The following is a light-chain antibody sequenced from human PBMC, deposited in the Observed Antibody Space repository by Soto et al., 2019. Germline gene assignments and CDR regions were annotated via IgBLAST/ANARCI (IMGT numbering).Light chain of an antibody. J-gene: IGLJ2*01. Sequence: QSVLTQPPSVSGAPGQRVTISCTGSSSNIGAGYDVHWYQQLPGTAPKLLIYGNSNRPSGVPDRFSGSKSGTSDSLAITGLQAEDEADHYCQSYDSSLRGVVFGGGTKLTVL. CDR3: QSYDSSLRGVV. CDR1: SSNIGAGYD. V-gene: IGLV1-40*01. CDR2: GNS.